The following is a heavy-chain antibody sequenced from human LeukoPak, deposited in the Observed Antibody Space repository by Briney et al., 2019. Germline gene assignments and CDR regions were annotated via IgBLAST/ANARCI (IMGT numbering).Heavy chain of an antibody. V-gene: IGHV4-59*08. D-gene: IGHD3-9*01. J-gene: IGHJ4*02. CDR2: IYYSGST. Sequence: SETLSLTCTVSGGSISSYYWSWIRQPPGKGLEWIGYIYYSGSTNYNPSLKSRVTISVDTSKNQFSLKLSSVTAADTAVYYCARLPYDILGGFDYWGQGTLVTVSS. CDR3: ARLPYDILGGFDY. CDR1: GGSISSYY.